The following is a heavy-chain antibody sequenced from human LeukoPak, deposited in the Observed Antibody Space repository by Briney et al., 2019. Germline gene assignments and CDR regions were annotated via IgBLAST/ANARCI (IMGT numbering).Heavy chain of an antibody. CDR1: GFTFSSYA. V-gene: IGHV3-30-3*01. Sequence: GGSLTLTCTASGFTFSSYAMHWVRQAPGRGLEWVAVISYDGSNKYYADFVKGRFTIFGDNSKNTLYLQMNSLRADDTAVYYCARAIPPGTTMIVGGLDYCGQGTLVTVSS. CDR3: ARAIPPGTTMIVGGLDY. CDR2: ISYDGSNK. J-gene: IGHJ4*02. D-gene: IGHD3-22*01.